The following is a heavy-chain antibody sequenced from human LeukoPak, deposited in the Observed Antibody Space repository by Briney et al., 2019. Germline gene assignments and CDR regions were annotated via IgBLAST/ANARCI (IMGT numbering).Heavy chain of an antibody. CDR3: ARDSGSGNNDY. D-gene: IGHD1-26*01. Sequence: ASVKVSCKASGYTFTSYAMHWVRQAPGQRLEWMGWINAGNGNTKYSQKFQGRVTIARDTSASTAYMELSSLRSEDAAVYYCARDSGSGNNDYWGQGTLVTVSS. CDR2: INAGNGNT. V-gene: IGHV1-3*01. J-gene: IGHJ4*02. CDR1: GYTFTSYA.